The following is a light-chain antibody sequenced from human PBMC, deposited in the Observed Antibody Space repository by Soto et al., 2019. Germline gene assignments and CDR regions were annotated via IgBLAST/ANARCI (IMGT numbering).Light chain of an antibody. CDR3: QHYYTSSIT. Sequence: EIVLTQSPCTLSLSPGERVTLTCRASQSINNNYLACYQQQPGQAPRLLIYGASSRATGIADRFIGSRSGTEFILTISRLEPEDFAVYYCQHYYTSSITFGQGTRLEIK. CDR1: QSINNNY. J-gene: IGKJ5*01. V-gene: IGKV3-20*01. CDR2: GAS.